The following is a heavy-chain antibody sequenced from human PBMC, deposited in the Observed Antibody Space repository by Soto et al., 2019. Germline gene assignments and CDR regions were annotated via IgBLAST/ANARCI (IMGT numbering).Heavy chain of an antibody. CDR1: GGSITTSGHS. CDR3: ATYAAYANYYFHY. Sequence: SETLSLTCGVTGGSITTSGHSWSWIRQTPGKGLEWIGCIYPSGTLFYNPSLRSRVTISMDASENNFSLRLASVTAADTAVYYCATYAAYANYYFHYWGRGSLVTVSS. D-gene: IGHD3-16*01. V-gene: IGHV4-30-2*01. CDR2: IYPSGTL. J-gene: IGHJ4*01.